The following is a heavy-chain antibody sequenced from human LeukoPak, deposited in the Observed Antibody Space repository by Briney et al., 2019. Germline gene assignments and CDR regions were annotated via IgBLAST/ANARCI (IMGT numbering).Heavy chain of an antibody. V-gene: IGHV4-59*01. CDR1: GGSISSYY. J-gene: IGHJ6*02. Sequence: ETSETLSLTCTVSGGSISSYYWSWIRQPPGKGLEWIGYIYYSGSTNYNPSLKSRVTISVDTSKNQFSLKLSSVTAADTAVYYCARAPSKNYYGMDVWGQGTTVTFSS. CDR2: IYYSGST. CDR3: ARAPSKNYYGMDV.